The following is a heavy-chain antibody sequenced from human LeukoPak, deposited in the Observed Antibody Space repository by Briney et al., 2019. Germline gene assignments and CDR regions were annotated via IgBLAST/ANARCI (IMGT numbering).Heavy chain of an antibody. CDR1: GGTFSSYA. Sequence: SVKVSCKAPGGTFSSYAISWVRQALGQDLEWMGGVIPMFATANYAPKFQDRVTITADESTSTAYMELRSLRSEDTAVYHCARGLHGDYGYFDYWGQGTLVTVSS. V-gene: IGHV1-69*01. CDR3: ARGLHGDYGYFDY. CDR2: VIPMFATA. J-gene: IGHJ4*02. D-gene: IGHD4-17*01.